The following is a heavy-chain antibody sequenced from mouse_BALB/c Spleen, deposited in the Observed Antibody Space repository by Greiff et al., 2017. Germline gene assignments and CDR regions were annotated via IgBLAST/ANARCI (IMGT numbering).Heavy chain of an antibody. CDR1: GFTFSSYA. CDR2: ISSGGST. V-gene: IGHV5-6-5*01. J-gene: IGHJ2*01. CDR3: ARGITTALDY. D-gene: IGHD1-1*01. Sequence: EVQLVESGGGLVKPGGSLKLSCAASGFTFSSYAMSWVRQTPEKRLEWVASISSGGSTYYPDSVKGRFTISRDNARNILYLQMSSLRSEDTAMYYCARGITTALDYWGQGTTLTVSS.